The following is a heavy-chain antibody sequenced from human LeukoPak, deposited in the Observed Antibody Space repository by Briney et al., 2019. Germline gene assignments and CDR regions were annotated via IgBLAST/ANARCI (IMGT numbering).Heavy chain of an antibody. J-gene: IGHJ5*02. V-gene: IGHV1-2*02. CDR3: ARAESVVPAAMDWFDP. CDR2: INPNSGGT. CDR1: GYTFTDYY. D-gene: IGHD2-2*01. Sequence: ASVKVSCKASGYTFTDYYMHWVRQAPGQGLEWMGWINPNSGGTNYAQKFQGRVTMTRDTSISTAYMELSRLRSDDTAVYYCARAESVVPAAMDWFDPWGQGTLVTVSS.